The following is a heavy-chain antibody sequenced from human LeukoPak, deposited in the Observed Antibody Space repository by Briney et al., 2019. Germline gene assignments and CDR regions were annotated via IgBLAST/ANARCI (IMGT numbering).Heavy chain of an antibody. D-gene: IGHD3-16*01. CDR2: INQIGNT. CDR1: GGSISSGDYY. Sequence: SETLSLTCTVSGGSISSGDYYWSWIRQPPGKGLEWIGEINQIGNTNYIPSLKSRLTISIDTSNNQFSLNLTSDTAADTGVYYCARIRRPLRGYFDHWGQGTLVT. CDR3: ARIRRPLRGYFDH. V-gene: IGHV4-30-4*01. J-gene: IGHJ4*02.